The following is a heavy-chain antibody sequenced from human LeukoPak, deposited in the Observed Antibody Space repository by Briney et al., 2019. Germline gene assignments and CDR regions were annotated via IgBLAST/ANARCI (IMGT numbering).Heavy chain of an antibody. CDR2: IYYSGST. D-gene: IGHD1-26*01. V-gene: IGHV4-30-4*01. J-gene: IGHJ4*02. CDR3: ARVFPVGSYYYFDY. Sequence: SETLSLTCTVSGGSISSGDYYWSWIRQPPGKGLEWIGYIYYSGSTYYNPSLKSRVTISVDTSKNQFSLKLSSVTAADTAVYYCARVFPVGSYYYFDYWGQGTLVTVSS. CDR1: GGSISSGDYY.